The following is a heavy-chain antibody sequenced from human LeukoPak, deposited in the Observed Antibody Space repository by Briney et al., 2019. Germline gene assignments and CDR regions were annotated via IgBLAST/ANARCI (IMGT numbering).Heavy chain of an antibody. CDR3: AKEGDFDY. J-gene: IGHJ4*02. CDR1: GFTFDDYA. Sequence: GRSLRLSCAASGFTFDDYAMHWVRQAPGKGLEWVSGISWNSGSIGYADSVKGRFTISGDNAKNSLYLQMNSLRAEDTALYYCAKEGDFDYWGQGTLVTVSS. V-gene: IGHV3-9*01. CDR2: ISWNSGSI.